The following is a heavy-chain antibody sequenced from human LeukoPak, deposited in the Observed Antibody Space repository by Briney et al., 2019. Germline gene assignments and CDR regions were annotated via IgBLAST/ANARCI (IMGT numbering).Heavy chain of an antibody. CDR2: INHSGST. D-gene: IGHD2-15*01. J-gene: IGHJ6*03. Sequence: PSETLSLTCAVYGGSFSGYYWSWIRQPPGKGLEWIGEINHSGSTNYNPSLKSRVTISVDTSKNQFSLKLSSVTAADTAVYYCARGYSWLTDYYYYIDVWGKGTTVTVSS. V-gene: IGHV4-34*01. CDR1: GGSFSGYY. CDR3: ARGYSWLTDYYYYIDV.